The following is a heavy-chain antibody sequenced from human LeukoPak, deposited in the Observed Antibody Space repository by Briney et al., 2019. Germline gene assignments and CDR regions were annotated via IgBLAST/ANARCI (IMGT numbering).Heavy chain of an antibody. CDR3: AKYSSSSNYYYGMDV. CDR2: VSDDGSHK. J-gene: IGHJ6*02. CDR1: GFTFSNYX. D-gene: IGHD6-13*01. Sequence: GRSLRLSCAASGFTFSNYXMHXVXQAPGXXLXWXAVVSDDGSHKQYADSVKGRFTVSRDNSEKTLYLQMNSLRAEDTAVYYCAKYSSSSNYYYGMDVWGQGTTVTVSS. V-gene: IGHV3-30*18.